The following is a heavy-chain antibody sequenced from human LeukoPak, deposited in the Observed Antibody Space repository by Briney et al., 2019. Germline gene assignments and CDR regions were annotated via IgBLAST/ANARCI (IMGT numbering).Heavy chain of an antibody. Sequence: SETLSLTCTVSGGSISSYYWSWIRQPPGKGLEWIGYIYYSGSTNYNPSLKSRGTISVDTSKNQFSLKLSPVTAADPAVYYCARGEIAVAKAFDYWGQGTLVTVSS. CDR3: ARGEIAVAKAFDY. J-gene: IGHJ4*02. CDR1: GGSISSYY. V-gene: IGHV4-59*01. D-gene: IGHD6-19*01. CDR2: IYYSGST.